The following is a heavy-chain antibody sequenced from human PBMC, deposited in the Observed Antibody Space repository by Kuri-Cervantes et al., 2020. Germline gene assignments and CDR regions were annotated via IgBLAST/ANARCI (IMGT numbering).Heavy chain of an antibody. CDR3: ARYDSGAHGFDY. V-gene: IGHV3-13*01. CDR1: GFTFSIYD. J-gene: IGHJ4*02. D-gene: IGHD6-25*01. CDR2: IDATGII. Sequence: GESLEISCAVSGFTFSIYDFHWVRQATGKGLEWVSSIDATGIIYYSDSVKGRLTISRENAKNSVYLQMHSLTVGDTAVYYCARYDSGAHGFDYWGRGALVTVSS.